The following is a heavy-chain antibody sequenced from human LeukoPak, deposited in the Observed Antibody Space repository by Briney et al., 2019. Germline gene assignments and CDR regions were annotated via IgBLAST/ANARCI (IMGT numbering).Heavy chain of an antibody. CDR3: GRAGMDYYDSSGYYFIDY. V-gene: IGHV3-7*01. CDR1: GFTFSSYA. J-gene: IGHJ4*02. D-gene: IGHD3-22*01. CDR2: IKEDGSEK. Sequence: GGSLRLSCAASGFTFSSYAMSWVRQAPGKGLEWVANIKEDGSEKYYVDSVKGRFTISRDNAKNSLYLQMNSLRAEDTAVYYCGRAGMDYYDSSGYYFIDYWGQGTLVTVSS.